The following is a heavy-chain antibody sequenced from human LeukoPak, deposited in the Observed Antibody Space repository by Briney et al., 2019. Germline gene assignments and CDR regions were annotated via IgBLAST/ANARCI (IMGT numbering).Heavy chain of an antibody. CDR3: AREILVVVPAAGGWFDP. J-gene: IGHJ5*02. D-gene: IGHD2-2*01. V-gene: IGHV1-8*03. CDR1: GYTFTSYD. Sequence: ASVKVSCKASGYTFTSYDINWVRQATGQGLEWMGWMNPNSGNTGYAQKFQGRVTITRNTSISTAYMELSSLRSEDTAVYYCAREILVVVPAAGGWFDPWGQGTLVTVSS. CDR2: MNPNSGNT.